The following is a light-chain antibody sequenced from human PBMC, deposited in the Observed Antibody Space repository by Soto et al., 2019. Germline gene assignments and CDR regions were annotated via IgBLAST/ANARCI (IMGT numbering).Light chain of an antibody. CDR3: QQRSNWPSIT. V-gene: IGKV3-11*01. J-gene: IGKJ5*01. Sequence: EIVLTQSPATLSLSPGERATLSCRASQSVSSYLAWYQQKPGQATRLLIYDASNRATGIPTRFSGSRSGTDFTLTISSLEPEDFAVYYCQQRSNWPSITFGQGTRLEIK. CDR1: QSVSSY. CDR2: DAS.